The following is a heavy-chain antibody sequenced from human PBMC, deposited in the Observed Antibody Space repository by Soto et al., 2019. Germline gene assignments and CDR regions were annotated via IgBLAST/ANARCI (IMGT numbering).Heavy chain of an antibody. V-gene: IGHV4-34*01. D-gene: IGHD1-20*01. Sequence: PSETLSLTCAVYGGSFSGYYWSWIRQPPGKGLEWIGEINHSGSTNYNPSLKSRVTISVDTSKNQFSLKLSSVTAADTAVYYCARITGTTRGEPNWFDLWGQGTLVTVSS. CDR3: ARITGTTRGEPNWFDL. CDR1: GGSFSGYY. J-gene: IGHJ5*02. CDR2: INHSGST.